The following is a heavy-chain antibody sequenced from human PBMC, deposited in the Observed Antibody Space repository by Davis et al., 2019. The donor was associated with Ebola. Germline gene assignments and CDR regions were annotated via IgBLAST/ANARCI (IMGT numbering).Heavy chain of an antibody. J-gene: IGHJ4*02. CDR2: IYSGDST. V-gene: IGHV3-53*01. D-gene: IGHD1-26*01. CDR1: GFIVSSNY. Sequence: GGSLRLSCAASGFIVSSNYMSWVRQAPGKGLEWVSIIYSGDSTIYADSVKGRFTVSRDNSKNTLYLQMNSLRAEDTAVYYCSGSGGSNDYWGQGTLVTVSS. CDR3: SGSGGSNDY.